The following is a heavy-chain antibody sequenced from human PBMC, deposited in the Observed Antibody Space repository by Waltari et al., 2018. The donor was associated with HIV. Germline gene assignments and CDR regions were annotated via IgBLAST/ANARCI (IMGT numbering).Heavy chain of an antibody. CDR3: ARFKFVGRRVDHFFDY. V-gene: IGHV1-69*12. J-gene: IGHJ4*02. CDR1: GDTFTNFG. CDR2: IIPVFGTP. D-gene: IGHD3-10*01. Sequence: QVQLVQSGSEVKKPGSSVRVSCQTSGDTFTNFGISWVRQAPGQGLEWMGGIIPVFGTPTFGRKFQGRLSIIADESASTAYMELSSLKSDDTAIYFCARFKFVGRRVDHFFDYWGQGSLVTVSS.